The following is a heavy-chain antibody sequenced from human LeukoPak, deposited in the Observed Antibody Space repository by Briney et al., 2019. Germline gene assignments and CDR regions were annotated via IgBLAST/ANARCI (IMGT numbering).Heavy chain of an antibody. Sequence: PGGSLRLACAASGFTFSSYAMSWVRQAPGKGLEWVSAISGSGGSTYYADSVKGRFTISRDNSKNTLYLQMNSLRADDTAVYYCSRSGYYDVLDYWGQGTLVTVSS. CDR3: SRSGYYDVLDY. J-gene: IGHJ4*02. CDR1: GFTFSSYA. V-gene: IGHV3-23*01. D-gene: IGHD3-3*01. CDR2: ISGSGGST.